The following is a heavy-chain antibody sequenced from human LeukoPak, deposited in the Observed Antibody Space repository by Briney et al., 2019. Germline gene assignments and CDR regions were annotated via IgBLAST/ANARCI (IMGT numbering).Heavy chain of an antibody. Sequence: ASVKVSCKASGDTFISYDINWVRQATGQGLEWMGWMNPKSGNTGYAQKFQGRVTMTRNTSISTAYMELSSLRSEDTAVYYCARGKQWLPPIDYWGQGTLLTVSS. J-gene: IGHJ4*02. D-gene: IGHD6-19*01. CDR1: GDTFISYD. CDR3: ARGKQWLPPIDY. CDR2: MNPKSGNT. V-gene: IGHV1-8*01.